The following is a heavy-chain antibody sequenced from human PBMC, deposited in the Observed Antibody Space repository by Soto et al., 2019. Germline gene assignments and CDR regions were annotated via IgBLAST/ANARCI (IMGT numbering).Heavy chain of an antibody. Sequence: GGSLRLSCAASGFTFSSYAMSWVRQAPGKGLEWVSAISGSGGSTYYADSVKGRFTISRDNSKNTLYLQMNSLRAEDTAVYYCEAGKIGGGFGVVTADYWGQGTLVTVSS. D-gene: IGHD3-3*01. V-gene: IGHV3-23*01. J-gene: IGHJ4*02. CDR1: GFTFSSYA. CDR2: ISGSGGST. CDR3: EAGKIGGGFGVVTADY.